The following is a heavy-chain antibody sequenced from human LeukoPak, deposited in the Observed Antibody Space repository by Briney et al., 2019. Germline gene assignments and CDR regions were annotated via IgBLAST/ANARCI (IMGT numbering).Heavy chain of an antibody. CDR3: ARDQGIVGATTNAFDI. D-gene: IGHD1-26*01. J-gene: IGHJ3*02. CDR2: IYSGGST. Sequence: GGSLRLSCAASGFTVSSNYMSWVRQAPGKGLEWVSVIYSGGSTYYADSVEGRFTISRDNSKNTLYLQMNSLRAEDTAVYYCARDQGIVGATTNAFDIWGQGTMVTVSS. V-gene: IGHV3-53*01. CDR1: GFTVSSNY.